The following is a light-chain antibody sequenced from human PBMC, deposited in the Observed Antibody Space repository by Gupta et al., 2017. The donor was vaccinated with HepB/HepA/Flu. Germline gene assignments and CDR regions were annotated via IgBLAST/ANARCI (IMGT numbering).Light chain of an antibody. V-gene: IGLV2-14*03. Sequence: GTSSDVGGYNYVSWYQQHPGKAPKLMIYDVSNRPSGVSNRFSGCKSGNTASLTISGLQAEDEADYYCSSYTSSSTLVVFGGGTKLTVL. CDR3: SSYTSSSTLVV. J-gene: IGLJ2*01. CDR1: SSDVGGYNY. CDR2: DVS.